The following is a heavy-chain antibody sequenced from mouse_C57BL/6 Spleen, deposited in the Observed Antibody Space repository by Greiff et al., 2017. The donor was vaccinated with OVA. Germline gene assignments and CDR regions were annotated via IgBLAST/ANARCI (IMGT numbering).Heavy chain of an antibody. Sequence: VQLQQPGAELVRPGTSVKLSCKASGYTFTSYWMHWVKQRPGQGLEWIGVIDPSDSYTNYNQKFKGKATLSVDTSSSTAYMQLSSLTSEDSAVYYCAKIYDGYYGAMDYWGQGTSVTVSS. CDR2: IDPSDSYT. D-gene: IGHD2-3*01. J-gene: IGHJ4*01. CDR3: AKIYDGYYGAMDY. V-gene: IGHV1-59*01. CDR1: GYTFTSYW.